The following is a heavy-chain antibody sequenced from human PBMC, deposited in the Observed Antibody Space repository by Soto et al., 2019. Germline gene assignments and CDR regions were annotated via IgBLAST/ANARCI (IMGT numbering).Heavy chain of an antibody. Sequence: ASVKVSCKASGGTFSSYAISWVRQAPGQGLEWMGGIIPIFGTANYAQKFQGRVTITADESTSTAYMELSSLRSEDTAVYYCARDVIRVPAPIVGTWGMDVWGQGTTVTVSS. CDR1: GGTFSSYA. V-gene: IGHV1-69*13. CDR2: IIPIFGTA. D-gene: IGHD2-2*01. J-gene: IGHJ6*02. CDR3: ARDVIRVPAPIVGTWGMDV.